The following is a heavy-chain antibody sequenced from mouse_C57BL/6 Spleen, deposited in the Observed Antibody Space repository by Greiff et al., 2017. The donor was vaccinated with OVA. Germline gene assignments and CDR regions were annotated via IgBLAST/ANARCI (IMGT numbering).Heavy chain of an antibody. CDR2: IYPGSGNT. CDR3: ASRYYGSSYYAMDY. D-gene: IGHD1-1*01. Sequence: VQLQQSGPELVKPGASVKISCKASGYSFTSYYIHWVKQRPGQGLEWIGWIYPGSGNTKYNEKFKGKATLTADTSSSTAYMQLSSLTSEDSAVYYCASRYYGSSYYAMDYWGQGTSVTVSS. J-gene: IGHJ4*01. CDR1: GYSFTSYY. V-gene: IGHV1-66*01.